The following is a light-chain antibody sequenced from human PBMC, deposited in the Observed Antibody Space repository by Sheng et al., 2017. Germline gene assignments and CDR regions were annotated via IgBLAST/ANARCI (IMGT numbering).Light chain of an antibody. CDR2: WAS. CDR1: QSVLYSSNNKNY. V-gene: IGKV4-1*01. CDR3: QQYYSTLFT. J-gene: IGKJ3*01. Sequence: DIVMTQSPDSLAVSLGERATINCKSSQSVLYSSNNKNYLSWYQHKPGQPPKLLIYWASIRESGVPDRFSGSGSGTDFTLTISSLQAEDVAVYYCQQYYSTLFTFGPGTKVDIK.